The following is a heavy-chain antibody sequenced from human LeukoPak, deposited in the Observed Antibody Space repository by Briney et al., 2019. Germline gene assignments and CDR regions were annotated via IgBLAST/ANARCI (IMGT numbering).Heavy chain of an antibody. Sequence: SQTLSLTCTLSGGSVSSDLYSWSWIRQPPGKGLEWIGYIYHSGSTYYNPSLKSRVTISVDTSKNQFSLKLSSVTAADTAVYYCARGLRSPLSGMDVWGQGTTVTVSS. CDR1: GGSVSSDLYS. D-gene: IGHD3-16*01. J-gene: IGHJ6*02. CDR3: ARGLRSPLSGMDV. CDR2: IYHSGST. V-gene: IGHV4-30-2*01.